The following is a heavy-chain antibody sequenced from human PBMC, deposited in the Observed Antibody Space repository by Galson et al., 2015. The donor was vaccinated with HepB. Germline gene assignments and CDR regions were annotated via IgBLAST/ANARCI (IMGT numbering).Heavy chain of an antibody. Sequence: SLRLSCAASGFTFSSYSMNWVRQAPGKGLEWVSYISSSSTTMYYADSVKGRFTISRDNAKNSLYLQMNSLRAEDTAVYYCARRRFTGGFDPWGQGTLVTVSS. D-gene: IGHD1-26*01. J-gene: IGHJ5*02. CDR1: GFTFSSYS. CDR2: ISSSSTTM. V-gene: IGHV3-48*01. CDR3: ARRRFTGGFDP.